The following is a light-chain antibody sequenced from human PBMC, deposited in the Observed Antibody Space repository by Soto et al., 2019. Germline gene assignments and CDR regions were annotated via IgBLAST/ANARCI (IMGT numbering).Light chain of an antibody. Sequence: QSVLTQPASVSGSPGQSITISCTGTSSDVGTYNLVSWYQQYPGKAPKLMIYEVRKRPSGITDRFSGSKSGNTASLTISWLQAEDEADYYCCSYAGSNSGIFGGGTKVTVL. J-gene: IGLJ2*01. V-gene: IGLV2-23*02. CDR2: EVR. CDR1: SSDVGTYNL. CDR3: CSYAGSNSGI.